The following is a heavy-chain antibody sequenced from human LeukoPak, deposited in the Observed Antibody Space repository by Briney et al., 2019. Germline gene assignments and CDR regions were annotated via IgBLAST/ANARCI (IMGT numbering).Heavy chain of an antibody. V-gene: IGHV3-20*04. Sequence: GGSLRLSCTASGFTFDDYAMSWVSPAPGKGLEWGSGIYWNGGSTGYADSVKGRFTISRDNAKNSLYLQMSGLRVEDTALYYCARGVVGNYWGQGTLVTVSS. CDR1: GFTFDDYA. D-gene: IGHD1-26*01. CDR3: ARGVVGNY. CDR2: IYWNGGST. J-gene: IGHJ4*02.